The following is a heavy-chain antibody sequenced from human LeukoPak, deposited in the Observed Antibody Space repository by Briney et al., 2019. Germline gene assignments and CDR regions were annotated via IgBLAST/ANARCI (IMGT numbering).Heavy chain of an antibody. CDR3: ARRSRIYCSGGSCYPSSYWFDP. Sequence: SETLSLTCTVSGGSISSSSYYWGWIRQPPGKGLEWIGSIYYSGSTYYNPSLKSRVTISVDTSKNQFSLKLSSVTAADTAVYYCARRSRIYCSGGSCYPSSYWFDPWGQGTLVTVSS. J-gene: IGHJ5*02. CDR2: IYYSGST. CDR1: GGSISSSSYY. D-gene: IGHD2-15*01. V-gene: IGHV4-39*01.